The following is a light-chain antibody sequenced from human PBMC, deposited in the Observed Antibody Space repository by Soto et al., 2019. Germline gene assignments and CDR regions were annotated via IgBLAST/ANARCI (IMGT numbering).Light chain of an antibody. CDR1: QSINSW. CDR3: QQYNSYSTTT. V-gene: IGKV1-5*01. J-gene: IGKJ1*01. Sequence: DIQMTQSPSTLSASVGDRVTITCRASQSINSWLAWYQQKPGKAPKLLIYDASSLESGVPSRFSGSGSGTEFTLPISSLQPDDFATYYCQQYNSYSTTTFGQGTKVEIK. CDR2: DAS.